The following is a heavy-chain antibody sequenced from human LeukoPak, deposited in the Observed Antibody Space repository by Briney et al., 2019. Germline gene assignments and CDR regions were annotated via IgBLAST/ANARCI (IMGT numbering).Heavy chain of an antibody. CDR2: ISGSGAST. V-gene: IGHV3-23*01. J-gene: IGHJ5*02. Sequence: GGSLRLSCAASGFTFSSYAMSWVRQAPGKGLEWVSAISGSGASTYYADSVKGRFTISRDNSKNTLYLQMYSLRAGDTAVYYCAKDPIAAAGPNNWFDPWGQGTLVTVSS. CDR3: AKDPIAAAGPNNWFDP. D-gene: IGHD6-13*01. CDR1: GFTFSSYA.